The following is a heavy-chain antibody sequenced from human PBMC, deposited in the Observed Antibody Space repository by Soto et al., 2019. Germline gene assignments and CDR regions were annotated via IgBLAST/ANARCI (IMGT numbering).Heavy chain of an antibody. V-gene: IGHV3-23*01. J-gene: IGHJ6*02. Sequence: GGSLRLSCSASGFPFTSYAMSWVRQAPGKGLEWVSGISGSGGDTKSAASVKGRFTISRDNVKNMLYLQMNSLRAEDTAVYYCARVSVYCSSTSCISYGMDVWGQGTTVTVSS. CDR3: ARVSVYCSSTSCISYGMDV. CDR2: ISGSGGDT. D-gene: IGHD2-2*01. CDR1: GFPFTSYA.